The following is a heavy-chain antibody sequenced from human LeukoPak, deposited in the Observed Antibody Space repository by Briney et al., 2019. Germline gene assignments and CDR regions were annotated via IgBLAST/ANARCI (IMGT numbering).Heavy chain of an antibody. J-gene: IGHJ4*02. CDR2: INPNSGGT. CDR3: ARDKYYDYVWGSYRPDY. CDR1: GDTFTGYY. D-gene: IGHD3-16*02. Sequence: GASVKVSCKASGDTFTGYYMHWVRQAPGHGLEWMGRINPNSGGTNYAQKFQGRVTMTRDTCISTAYMELSRLRYDDTAVYYCARDKYYDYVWGSYRPDYWGQGTLVTVSS. V-gene: IGHV1-2*06.